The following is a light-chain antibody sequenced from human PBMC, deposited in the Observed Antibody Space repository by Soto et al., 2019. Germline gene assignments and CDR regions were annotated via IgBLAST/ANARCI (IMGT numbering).Light chain of an antibody. CDR3: QQRHMWPIT. J-gene: IGKJ5*01. CDR1: QSFRGL. V-gene: IGKV3-11*01. Sequence: EVVLTQSPVTLSLSPGERATLSCRASQSFRGLLAWYQQKPGQAPRLLIYDAYSRATGIPPRFSGSGSGTDFTLTISSLEPEDSAVYYCQQRHMWPITFGQGTRLEL. CDR2: DAY.